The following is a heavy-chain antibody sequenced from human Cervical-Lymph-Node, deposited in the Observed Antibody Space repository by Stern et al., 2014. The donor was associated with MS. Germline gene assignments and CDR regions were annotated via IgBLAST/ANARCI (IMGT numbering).Heavy chain of an antibody. CDR1: GYIFSSYG. Sequence: DQLVESGADVKKPGASVKVSCKASGYIFSSYGINWVRQAPGQGLEGMGWVSTYNGNTNYAQKFQDRVTMTTDTSTNTAYMELRSLRSDDTAVYYCAREVYGDARRFDSWGQGTLVTVSS. CDR3: AREVYGDARRFDS. CDR2: VSTYNGNT. J-gene: IGHJ4*02. V-gene: IGHV1-18*01. D-gene: IGHD4-17*01.